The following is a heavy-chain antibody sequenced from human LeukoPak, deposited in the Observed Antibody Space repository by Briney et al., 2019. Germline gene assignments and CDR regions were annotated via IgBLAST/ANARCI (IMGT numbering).Heavy chain of an antibody. CDR2: MNPNSGNT. CDR3: ARVSRGYKWNYQSFDP. D-gene: IGHD1-7*01. Sequence: ASVKVSCKASGYTFTSYDINWVRQATGQGLERMGWMNPNSGNTGYAQKFQGRVTMTRNTSISTAYMELSSLRSEDTAVYYCARVSRGYKWNYQSFDPWGQGTLVTVSS. CDR1: GYTFTSYD. J-gene: IGHJ5*02. V-gene: IGHV1-8*01.